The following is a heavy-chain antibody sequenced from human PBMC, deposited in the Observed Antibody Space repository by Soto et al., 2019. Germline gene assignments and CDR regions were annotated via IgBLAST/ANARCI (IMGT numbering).Heavy chain of an antibody. J-gene: IGHJ4*02. V-gene: IGHV4-39*01. CDR3: ARQRTTVVTQAYFDH. CDR1: GESIRSSSYY. D-gene: IGHD2-21*02. CDR2: IYYSGRT. Sequence: SETLSLTCIVSGESIRSSSYYWGWIRQPPGKGLEWIGSIYYSGRTYYNPSFKSRVTISIDTSKNQFSLKLSSVTATDTAVYYCARQRTTVVTQAYFDHWGQGALVTVS.